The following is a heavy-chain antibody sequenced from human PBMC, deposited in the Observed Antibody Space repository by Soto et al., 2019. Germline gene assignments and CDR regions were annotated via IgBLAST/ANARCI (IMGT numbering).Heavy chain of an antibody. Sequence: GASVKVSCKASGGTFSSYAISWVRQAPGQGLEWMGGIIPIFGTANYAQKFQGRVTITADESTSTAYMELSSLRSEDTAVYYCARDRAATVTTPYYYCGMDVWGQGTTVTVSS. CDR1: GGTFSSYA. J-gene: IGHJ6*02. D-gene: IGHD4-4*01. V-gene: IGHV1-69*13. CDR2: IIPIFGTA. CDR3: ARDRAATVTTPYYYCGMDV.